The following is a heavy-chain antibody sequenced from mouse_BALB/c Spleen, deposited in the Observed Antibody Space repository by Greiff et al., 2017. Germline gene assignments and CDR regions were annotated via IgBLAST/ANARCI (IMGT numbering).Heavy chain of an antibody. CDR2: IWAGGST. V-gene: IGHV2-9*02. J-gene: IGHJ4*01. D-gene: IGHD4-1*01. CDR1: GFSLTSYG. CDR3: ARDGRLHYAMDY. Sequence: VMLVESGPGLVAPSQSLSITCTVSGFSLTSYGVHWVRQPPGKGLEWLGVIWAGGSTNYNSALMSRLSISKDNSKSQVFLKMNSLQTDDTAMYYCARDGRLHYAMDYWGQGTSVTVSS.